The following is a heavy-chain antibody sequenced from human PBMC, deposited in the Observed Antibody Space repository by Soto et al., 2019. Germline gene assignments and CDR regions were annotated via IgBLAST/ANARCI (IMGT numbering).Heavy chain of an antibody. CDR2: IIPILGIA. V-gene: IGHV1-69*08. CDR3: AREAWVYCSGGSCSDAFDI. Sequence: QVQLVQSGAEVKKPGSSVKVSCKASGGTFSSYTISWVRQAPGQGLEWMGRIIPILGIANYAQKFQGRVTITADKSTSTAYMELSSLRSEDTAVYYCAREAWVYCSGGSCSDAFDIWGQGTMVTVSS. D-gene: IGHD2-15*01. J-gene: IGHJ3*02. CDR1: GGTFSSYT.